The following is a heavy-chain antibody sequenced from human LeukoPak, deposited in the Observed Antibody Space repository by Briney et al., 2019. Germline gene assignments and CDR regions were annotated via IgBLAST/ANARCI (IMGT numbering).Heavy chain of an antibody. CDR3: ARGRGRWLVPDY. V-gene: IGHV4-34*01. D-gene: IGHD6-19*01. J-gene: IGHJ4*02. Sequence: PSETLSLTCAVYGGSFSGYYWSWIRQPPGKGLEWIGEINHSGSTNYNPSLKSRVTISVDTSKNQFSLKLSSVTAADTAVYYCARGRGRWLVPDYWGQGTLVTVSS. CDR1: GGSFSGYY. CDR2: INHSGST.